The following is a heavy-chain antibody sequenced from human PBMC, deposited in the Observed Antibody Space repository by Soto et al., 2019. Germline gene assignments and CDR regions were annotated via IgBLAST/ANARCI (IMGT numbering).Heavy chain of an antibody. D-gene: IGHD6-19*01. Sequence: GSLRLSCAASGFTFSNAWMNWVRQAPGKGLEWVGRIKSKTDGGTTDYAAPVKGRFTISRDDSKNTLYLQMNSLKTEDTAVYYCTTDRYSIGPKDLKTSRFDYYYYSGMDVWGQGTTVTVSS. CDR2: IKSKTDGGTT. CDR3: TTDRYSIGPKDLKTSRFDYYYYSGMDV. J-gene: IGHJ6*02. V-gene: IGHV3-15*07. CDR1: GFTFSNAW.